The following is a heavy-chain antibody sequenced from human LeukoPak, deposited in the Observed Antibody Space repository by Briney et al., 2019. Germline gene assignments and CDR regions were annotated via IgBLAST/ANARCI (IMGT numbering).Heavy chain of an antibody. J-gene: IGHJ4*02. CDR2: INPNSGGT. CDR1: GYTFTGYY. V-gene: IGHV1-2*02. D-gene: IGHD1-7*01. CDR3: ARESGHSKLELLVYLDY. Sequence: GASVKVSCKASGYTFTGYYMHWVRQAPGQGLEWMGWINPNSGGTNYAQKFQGRVTMTRDTSISTAYMELSRLRSDDTAVYYCARESGHSKLELLVYLDYWGQGTLVTVSS.